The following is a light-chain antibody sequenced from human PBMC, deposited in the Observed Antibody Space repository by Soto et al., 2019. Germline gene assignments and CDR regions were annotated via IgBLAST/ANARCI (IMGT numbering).Light chain of an antibody. CDR1: QSISGW. CDR3: QQYNSYPYT. V-gene: IGKV1-5*01. J-gene: IGKJ2*01. Sequence: DIHMTQSPSTLSASVGDTVSITCRASQSISGWMAWYQQKPGKVPKLLIFDASSLESRVPSRFSGSGSGTIFTLTISGLQPGDFATYYCQQYNSYPYTFGQGTKVDIK. CDR2: DAS.